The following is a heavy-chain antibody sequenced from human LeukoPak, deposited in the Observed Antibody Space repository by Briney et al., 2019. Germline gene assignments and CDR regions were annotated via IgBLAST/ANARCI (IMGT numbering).Heavy chain of an antibody. J-gene: IGHJ4*02. V-gene: IGHV3-7*01. D-gene: IGHD5-12*01. Sequence: GGSLRLSCAASGFTFSTNWMSWVRQAPGKGLEWVANIKPDGSDKYYVGSVKGRFTLSRDNAKNSVYLQMNRLRVEDTAVYYCVNLGYSDGGQGTLVTVSS. CDR3: VNLGYSD. CDR1: GFTFSTNW. CDR2: IKPDGSDK.